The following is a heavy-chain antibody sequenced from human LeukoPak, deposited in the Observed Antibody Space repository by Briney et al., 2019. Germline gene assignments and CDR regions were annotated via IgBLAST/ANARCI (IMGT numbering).Heavy chain of an antibody. CDR2: IYYSGST. CDR3: AREMATGFDY. J-gene: IGHJ4*02. Sequence: PSETLSLTCTVSGGSVSSGSSYWSWIRQPPGKGLEWIGYIYYSGSTNYNPSLKSRVTISVDTSKNQFSLKLSSVTAADTAVYYRAREMATGFDYWGQGTLVTVSS. V-gene: IGHV4-61*01. D-gene: IGHD5-24*01. CDR1: GGSVSSGSSY.